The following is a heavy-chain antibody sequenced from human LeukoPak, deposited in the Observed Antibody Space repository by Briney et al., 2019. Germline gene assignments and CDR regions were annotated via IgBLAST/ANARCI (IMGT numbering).Heavy chain of an antibody. CDR2: IYASGST. CDR1: GGSISSGSYY. Sequence: PSETLSLTCTVSGGSISSGSYYWSWIRQPAGKGLEWIGRIYASGSTNYNPSLKSRVTISVDTSKNQFSLKLSSVTAADTAVYYCAQNHGDYYFDYWGQGTLVTVSS. D-gene: IGHD4-17*01. CDR3: AQNHGDYYFDY. J-gene: IGHJ4*02. V-gene: IGHV4-61*02.